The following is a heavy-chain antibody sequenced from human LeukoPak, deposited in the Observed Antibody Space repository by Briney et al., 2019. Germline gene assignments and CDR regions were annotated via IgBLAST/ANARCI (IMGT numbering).Heavy chain of an antibody. CDR3: AKDSSRCSGGSCYSCFDY. D-gene: IGHD2-15*01. CDR2: IGGSGYST. CDR1: GITFSSYA. J-gene: IGHJ4*02. Sequence: GGSLRLSCADFGITFSSYAMSWVRQAPGKGLEWVSTIGGSGYSTYYADSVGGRFTISRDNSKNTLYRQMDSLRAEDTDAYYCAKDSSRCSGGSCYSCFDYWGQGTLVTVSP. V-gene: IGHV3-23*01.